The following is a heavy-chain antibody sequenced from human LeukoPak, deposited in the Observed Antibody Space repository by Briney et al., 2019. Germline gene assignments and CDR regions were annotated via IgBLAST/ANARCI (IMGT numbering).Heavy chain of an antibody. Sequence: GGSLRLSCAVSGFTFSSYWMNWVRQAPGKGLEWVANIKPDGSETYYVDSVKGRFTISRDNAKNSLYLQMNSLRAEDTAVYYCARDICSTSCYKDYWGQGTLVTVSS. D-gene: IGHD2-2*02. V-gene: IGHV3-7*01. CDR3: ARDICSTSCYKDY. J-gene: IGHJ4*02. CDR1: GFTFSSYW. CDR2: IKPDGSET.